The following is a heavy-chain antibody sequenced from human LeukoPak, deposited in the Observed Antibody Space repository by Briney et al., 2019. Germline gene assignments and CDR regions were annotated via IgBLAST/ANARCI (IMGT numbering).Heavy chain of an antibody. V-gene: IGHV3-48*04. CDR2: ISSSSSTI. J-gene: IGHJ4*02. CDR3: ARHSDYDILTGPNDY. CDR1: GFTFSSYS. D-gene: IGHD3-9*01. Sequence: GGSLRLSCAASGFTFSSYSMNRVRQAPGKGLEWVSYISSSSSTIYYADSVKGRFTISRDNAKNSLYLQMNSLRAEDTAVYYCARHSDYDILTGPNDYWGQGTLVTVSS.